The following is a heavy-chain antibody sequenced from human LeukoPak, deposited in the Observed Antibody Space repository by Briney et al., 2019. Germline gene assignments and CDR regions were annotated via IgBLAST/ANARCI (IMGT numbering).Heavy chain of an antibody. D-gene: IGHD4-17*01. V-gene: IGHV3-53*01. CDR3: ATLHHYGDTSGY. CDR2: IYSGGST. CDR1: GFTVSSNY. J-gene: IGHJ4*02. Sequence: GGSLRLSCADSGFTVSSNYMNWVRQAPGKGLEWVSVIYSGGSTYYADSVKGRFTISRDNSKNLLYLQMNSLRAEDTAVYYCATLHHYGDTSGYWGQGTLVTVSS.